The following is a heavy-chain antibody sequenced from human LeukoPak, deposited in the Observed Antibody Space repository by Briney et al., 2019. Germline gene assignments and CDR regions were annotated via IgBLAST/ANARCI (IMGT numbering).Heavy chain of an antibody. D-gene: IGHD2-2*01. V-gene: IGHV4-34*01. CDR2: INHSGST. J-gene: IGHJ5*02. CDR3: ARDPGRVPAA. Sequence: SETLSLTCAVYGGSFSGYYWSWIRQPPGKGLEWIGEINHSGSTNYNPSLKSRVTISVDTSKNQSSLKLSSVTAADTAVYYCARDPGRVPAAWGQGTLVTVSS. CDR1: GGSFSGYY.